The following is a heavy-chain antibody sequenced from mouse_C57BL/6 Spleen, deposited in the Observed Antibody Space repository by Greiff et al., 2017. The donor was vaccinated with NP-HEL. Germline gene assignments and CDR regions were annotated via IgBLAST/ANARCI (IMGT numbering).Heavy chain of an antibody. V-gene: IGHV1-69*01. CDR2: IDPSDSYT. D-gene: IGHD2-10*02. CDR3: ARGYGNHWYFDV. CDR1: GYTFTSYW. J-gene: IGHJ1*03. Sequence: QVQLQQPGAELVMPGASVKLSCKASGYTFTSYWMHWVKQRPGQGLEWIGEIDPSDSYTNYNQKFKGKSTLTVDKSSSTAYMQLSSLTAEDSAVYYCARGYGNHWYFDVWGTGTTVTVSS.